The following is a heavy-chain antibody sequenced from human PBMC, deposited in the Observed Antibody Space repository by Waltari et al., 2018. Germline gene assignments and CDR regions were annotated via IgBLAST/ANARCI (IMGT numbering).Heavy chain of an antibody. CDR1: GYTFTSYY. Sequence: QVQLVQSGAEVKKPGASVKVSCKASGYTFTSYYMHWVRQAPGQGLEWMGIINPSGGSTSYEQKFQGRVTMTRDTSTSTVYMELSSLRSEDTAVYYCARDLSITMIVVVKRGGMDVWGQGTTVTVSS. CDR3: ARDLSITMIVVVKRGGMDV. J-gene: IGHJ6*02. V-gene: IGHV1-46*01. D-gene: IGHD3-22*01. CDR2: INPSGGST.